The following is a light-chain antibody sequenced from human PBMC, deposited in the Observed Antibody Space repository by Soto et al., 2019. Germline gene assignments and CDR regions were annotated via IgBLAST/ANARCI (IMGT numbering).Light chain of an antibody. V-gene: IGKV3-11*01. Sequence: EIVFTQSPATLSLSPGEIATLSCRASQSVSSYLAWYQQKPGQPPMPLIYDAANRATGIPARFSGSGSGTEFTLTISSLEPEDFAVYYCQQRSNWHRTFGQGTKVDIK. CDR2: DAA. CDR3: QQRSNWHRT. CDR1: QSVSSY. J-gene: IGKJ1*01.